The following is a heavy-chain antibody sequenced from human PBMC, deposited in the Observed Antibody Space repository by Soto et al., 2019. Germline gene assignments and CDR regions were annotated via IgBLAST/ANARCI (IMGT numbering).Heavy chain of an antibody. CDR1: GFTLSSYG. V-gene: IGHV3-30*18. J-gene: IGHJ6*02. Sequence: GGSLRHSCSASGFTLSSYGLHRVRLALGKGLEWVAVISYDGSNKYYADSVKGRFTISRDNSKNTLYLQMNSLRAEDTAVYYCAKVRDPDYDFWSRGDYYGMDVWGQGT. CDR3: AKVRDPDYDFWSRGDYYGMDV. CDR2: ISYDGSNK. D-gene: IGHD3-3*01.